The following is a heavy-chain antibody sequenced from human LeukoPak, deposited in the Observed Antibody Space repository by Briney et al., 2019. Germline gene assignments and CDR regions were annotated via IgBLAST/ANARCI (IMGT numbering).Heavy chain of an antibody. V-gene: IGHV4-59*01. CDR3: ARGTLAAGNAFDI. Sequence: SETLSLTCTVSGGSISSYYWSWIRQPPGRELAGVGYIYYSGSTNHNPSLKSRVTISVDTSKNQFSLKLSSVTAADTAVYYCARGTLAAGNAFDIWGQGTMVTVSS. D-gene: IGHD6-13*01. CDR2: IYYSGST. CDR1: GGSISSYY. J-gene: IGHJ3*02.